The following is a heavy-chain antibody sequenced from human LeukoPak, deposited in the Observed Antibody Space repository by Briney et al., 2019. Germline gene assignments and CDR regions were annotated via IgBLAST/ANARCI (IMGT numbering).Heavy chain of an antibody. CDR2: IRYDGYKR. CDR3: ARGVAGSAFDY. Sequence: GGSLRLSCGASGFTFNSHDMHWVRRAPGTGLEWVAFIRYDGYKRYYGDFGKGRFTISRDKSNNTLFLQMNSLRGDDTAVYYCARGVAGSAFDYWGQGTLVAVPS. CDR1: GFTFNSHD. J-gene: IGHJ4*02. D-gene: IGHD2-21*01. V-gene: IGHV3-30*02.